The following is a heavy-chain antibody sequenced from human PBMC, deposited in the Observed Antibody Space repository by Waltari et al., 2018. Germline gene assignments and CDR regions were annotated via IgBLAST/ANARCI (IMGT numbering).Heavy chain of an antibody. D-gene: IGHD3-22*01. CDR2: INHSGST. CDR1: GGSFSGYY. CDR3: ARGLYYYDSTLGV. Sequence: QAQLQQWGAGLLKPSETLSLTCAVYGGSFSGYYWSWIRQPPGKGLEWIGEINHSGSTNYNPSLKSRVTISVETSKNQFSLKLSSVTAADTAVYYCARGLYYYDSTLGVWGQGTLVTVSS. V-gene: IGHV4-34*01. J-gene: IGHJ4*02.